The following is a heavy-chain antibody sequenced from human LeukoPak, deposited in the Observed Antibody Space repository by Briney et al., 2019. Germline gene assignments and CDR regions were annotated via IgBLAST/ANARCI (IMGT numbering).Heavy chain of an antibody. D-gene: IGHD3-10*01. J-gene: IGHJ4*02. CDR2: ISWNSGSI. CDR3: AKDTYGSGSYLSY. CDR1: GFTFDDYA. V-gene: IGHV3-9*01. Sequence: PGGSLRLSCAASGFTFDDYAMHWVRQAPGKGLEWVSGISWNSGSIGYADSVKGRFTISRDNAKNSLYLQMNSLRAEDTALYYCAKDTYGSGSYLSYWGQGTLVTVSS.